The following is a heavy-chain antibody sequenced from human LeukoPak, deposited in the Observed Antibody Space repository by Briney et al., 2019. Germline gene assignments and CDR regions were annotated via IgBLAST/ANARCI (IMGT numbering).Heavy chain of an antibody. CDR1: GYSFTSCW. CDR2: IYPGDSDT. Sequence: GESLKISCKGSGYSFTSCWIGWVRQMPGKGLEWMGSIYPGDSDTRYSPSFQGQVTISADKSISTAYLQWSSLKASDTAMYYCAIYGDPTVTPEHYWGQGTLVTVSS. D-gene: IGHD4-17*01. CDR3: AIYGDPTVTPEHY. V-gene: IGHV5-51*01. J-gene: IGHJ4*02.